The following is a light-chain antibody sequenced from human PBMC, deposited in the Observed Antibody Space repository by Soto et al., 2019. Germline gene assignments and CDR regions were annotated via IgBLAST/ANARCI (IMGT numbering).Light chain of an antibody. CDR2: EGT. J-gene: IGLJ2*01. Sequence: QSALTQPASVSASPGQSITISCTGTSSNVGTYDLVSWYQHHPDKAPKLIIYEGTKRPSGISNRFSGSKSGNTASLTISGLQAEDDAVYYCCSFAVGAALVFGGGTKVTVL. V-gene: IGLV2-23*01. CDR1: SSNVGTYDL. CDR3: CSFAVGAALV.